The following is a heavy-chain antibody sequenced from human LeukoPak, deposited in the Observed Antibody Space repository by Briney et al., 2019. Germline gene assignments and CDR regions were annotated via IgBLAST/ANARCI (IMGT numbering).Heavy chain of an antibody. CDR2: ISGSSTYI. CDR3: AREGDYGDYLGQGGGWFDP. J-gene: IGHJ5*02. D-gene: IGHD4-17*01. V-gene: IGHV3-21*01. Sequence: GGSLRLSCLASGFTFSSYSMHWVRQAPGKGLEWVSAISGSSTYIFYADSVKGRFTVSRDNAKDSLYLQLNSLRGEDTAVYYCAREGDYGDYLGQGGGWFDPWGQGTLVTVSS. CDR1: GFTFSSYS.